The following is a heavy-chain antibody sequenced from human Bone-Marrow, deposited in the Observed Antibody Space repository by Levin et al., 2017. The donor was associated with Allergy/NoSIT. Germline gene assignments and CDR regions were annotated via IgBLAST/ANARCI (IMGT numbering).Heavy chain of an antibody. D-gene: IGHD2-15*01. Sequence: PGGSLRLSCAASGFTFSDYFMSWVRQAPGKGLEWVSYISSSVNTMYYSDSVRGRFTISRDNAKNSLYLQMNSLRAEDTAVYYCARVFGSEETFDIWGHGTMVTVSS. J-gene: IGHJ3*02. V-gene: IGHV3-11*01. CDR1: GFTFSDYF. CDR2: ISSSVNTM. CDR3: ARVFGSEETFDI.